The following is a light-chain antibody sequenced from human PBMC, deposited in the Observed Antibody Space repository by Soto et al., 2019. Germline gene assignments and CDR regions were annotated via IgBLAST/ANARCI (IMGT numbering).Light chain of an antibody. CDR3: SSYTTTSTLL. Sequence: QAALTQPASVSGSLGQSITISCTGSNRDIGAYNLVSWYQQYPDTAPKLISYEVRNRPSGVSYRFTGSRSSNTASLTISALQADDESTFYCSSYTTTSTLLFGGGTKVTVL. CDR2: EVR. CDR1: NRDIGAYNL. J-gene: IGLJ3*02. V-gene: IGLV2-14*01.